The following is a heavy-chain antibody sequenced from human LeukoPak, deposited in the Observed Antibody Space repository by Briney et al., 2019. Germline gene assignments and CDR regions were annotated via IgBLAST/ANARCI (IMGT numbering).Heavy chain of an antibody. CDR3: ANVPTVRGVIIRPFDY. CDR2: ISGSGGST. CDR1: GFTFSSYA. J-gene: IGHJ4*02. V-gene: IGHV3-23*01. D-gene: IGHD3-10*01. Sequence: GGALRLSCASSGFTFSSYAMSGVRQAPGKGLEWVSAISGSGGSTYYADSVKGRFTISRDNSKNTLYPQMNSLRAEDTAVYYCANVPTVRGVIIRPFDYWGQGTLVTVSS.